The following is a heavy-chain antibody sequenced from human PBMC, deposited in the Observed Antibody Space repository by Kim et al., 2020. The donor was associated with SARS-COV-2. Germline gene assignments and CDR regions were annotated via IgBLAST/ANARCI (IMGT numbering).Heavy chain of an antibody. CDR2: IYPGDSDT. D-gene: IGHD6-13*01. J-gene: IGHJ3*02. V-gene: IGHV5-51*01. Sequence: GESLKISCKGSGYSFTSYWIGWVRQMPGKGLEWMGIIYPGDSDTRYSPSFQGQVTISADKSISTAYLQWSSLKASDTAMYYCATGPFWGSSWYNRGEDAFDIWGQGTMVTVSS. CDR1: GYSFTSYW. CDR3: ATGPFWGSSWYNRGEDAFDI.